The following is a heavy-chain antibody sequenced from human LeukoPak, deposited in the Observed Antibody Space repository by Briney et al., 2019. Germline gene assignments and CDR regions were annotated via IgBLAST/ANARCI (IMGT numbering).Heavy chain of an antibody. J-gene: IGHJ6*02. D-gene: IGHD1-26*01. Sequence: SVKVSCKDSGGTFSSYSISWVRQAPGQGLEWMGGIIPIFDTADYAQKFQGRVTITADESTSTAYMELSSLRSEDTAVFYCARISLGAIWGYYYGMDVWGQGTTVTVSS. CDR3: ARISLGAIWGYYYGMDV. V-gene: IGHV1-69*13. CDR1: GGTFSSYS. CDR2: IIPIFDTA.